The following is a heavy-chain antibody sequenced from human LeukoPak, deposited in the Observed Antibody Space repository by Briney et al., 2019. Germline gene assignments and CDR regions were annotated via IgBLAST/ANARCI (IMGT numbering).Heavy chain of an antibody. CDR3: ARASTRSSSWYYYYMDV. J-gene: IGHJ6*03. V-gene: IGHV1-69*05. CDR1: GGTFSSYA. CDR2: IIPIFGTA. D-gene: IGHD6-13*01. Sequence: GASVKVSCKASGGTFSSYAISWVRQAPGQGLEWMGGIIPIFGTANYAQKFQGRVTITTDESTSTAYMELSSLRSEDTAVYYCARASTRSSSWYYYYMDVWGKGTTVTVSS.